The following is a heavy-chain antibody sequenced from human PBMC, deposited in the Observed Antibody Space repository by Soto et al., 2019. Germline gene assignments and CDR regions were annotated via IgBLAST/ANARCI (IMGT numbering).Heavy chain of an antibody. Sequence: SETLSLTCTVSGGSVSSTSYYWTWIRQPPGKGLEWIGYIHYSGSTNYNPSLQSRVTISVDTSKNHFSLELSSLRSDDTAVYYCVLLGVFDHWGPGTLVTVSS. CDR2: IHYSGST. CDR1: GGSVSSTSYY. D-gene: IGHD3-3*01. V-gene: IGHV4-61*01. J-gene: IGHJ4*02. CDR3: VLLGVFDH.